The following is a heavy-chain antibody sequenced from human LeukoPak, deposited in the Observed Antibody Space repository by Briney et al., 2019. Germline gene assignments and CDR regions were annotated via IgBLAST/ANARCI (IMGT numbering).Heavy chain of an antibody. CDR3: ARAFYPGYYSYMAV. V-gene: IGHV4-61*01. Sequence: SETLSLTCTVSGDSISSSKSYWSWIRQPPGKGLEWIGYIYYSGSTNYNPSLKSRVTISVDTSKNQFSLKLSSVTAADTAVYYCARAFYPGYYSYMAVWGKGTTVTVSS. D-gene: IGHD3-3*02. J-gene: IGHJ6*03. CDR2: IYYSGST. CDR1: GDSISSSKSY.